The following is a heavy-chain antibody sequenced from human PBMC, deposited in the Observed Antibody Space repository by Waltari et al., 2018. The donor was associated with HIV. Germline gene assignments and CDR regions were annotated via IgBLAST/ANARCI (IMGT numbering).Heavy chain of an antibody. CDR1: GFPFSSYG. D-gene: IGHD3-22*01. CDR3: AKDSFSNYYDSSGPNY. V-gene: IGHV3-30*18. CDR2: ISYDGSNK. Sequence: QVQLVASGGGVVQPGRSLRLSCAASGFPFSSYGMPWVRQAPGKGLEWVAVISYDGSNKYYADSVKGRFTISRDNSKNTLYLQMNSLRAEDTAVYYCAKDSFSNYYDSSGPNYWGQGTLVTVSS. J-gene: IGHJ4*02.